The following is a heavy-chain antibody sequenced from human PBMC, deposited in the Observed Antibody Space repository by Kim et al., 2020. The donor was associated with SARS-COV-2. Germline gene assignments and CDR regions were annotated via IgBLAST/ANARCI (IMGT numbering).Heavy chain of an antibody. J-gene: IGHJ4*02. CDR2: IYHSGST. CDR3: ASTKDEWELLNNY. D-gene: IGHD1-26*01. V-gene: IGHV4-4*02. Sequence: SETLSLTCAVSGGSISSSNWWSWVRQPPGKGLEWIGEIYHSGSTNYNPSLKSRVTISVDKSKNQFSLKLSSVTAADTAVYYCASTKDEWELLNNYWGQGTLVTVSS. CDR1: GGSISSSNW.